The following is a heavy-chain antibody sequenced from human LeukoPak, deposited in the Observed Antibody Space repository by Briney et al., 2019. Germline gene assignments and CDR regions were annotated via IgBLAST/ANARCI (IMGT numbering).Heavy chain of an antibody. CDR2: INHSGST. J-gene: IGHJ3*02. CDR3: ASVYYDSRGDAFDI. V-gene: IGHV4-34*01. D-gene: IGHD3-22*01. Sequence: PSETLSLTCTVSGGSISSYYWSWIRQPPGKGLEWIGEINHSGSTNYNPSLKSRVTISVDTSKNQFSLKLSSVTAADTAVYYCASVYYDSRGDAFDIWGQGTMVTVSS. CDR1: GGSISSYY.